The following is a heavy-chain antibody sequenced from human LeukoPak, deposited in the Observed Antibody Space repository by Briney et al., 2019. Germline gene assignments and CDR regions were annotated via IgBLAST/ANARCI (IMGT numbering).Heavy chain of an antibody. CDR2: IYYSGST. CDR1: GGSISSYY. J-gene: IGHJ1*01. CDR3: ASAVPEYFQH. V-gene: IGHV4-59*08. Sequence: SETLSLTCTVSGGSISSYYWSWILQPPGKVLEWIGYIYYSGSTNYNPSLKSRVTISVDTSKNQFSLKLSSVTAADTAVYYCASAVPEYFQHWGQGTLVTVSS.